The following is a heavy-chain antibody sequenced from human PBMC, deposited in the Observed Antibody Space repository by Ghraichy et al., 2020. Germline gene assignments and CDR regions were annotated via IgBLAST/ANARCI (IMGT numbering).Heavy chain of an antibody. Sequence: GGSLRLSCGASGFNFNIYSMNWVRQAPGNGLEWVSSISSDGRNIYYADSVRGRFTISRDNAQNTVFLQTNSLRGEDTAVYYCTRAGIVGATPAFDYWGQGTLVTVSS. D-gene: IGHD1-26*01. CDR2: ISSDGRNI. CDR1: GFNFNIYS. CDR3: TRAGIVGATPAFDY. V-gene: IGHV3-21*06. J-gene: IGHJ4*02.